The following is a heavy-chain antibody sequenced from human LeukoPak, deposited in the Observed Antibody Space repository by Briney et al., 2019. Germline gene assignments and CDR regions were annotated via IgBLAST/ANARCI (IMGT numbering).Heavy chain of an antibody. V-gene: IGHV3-21*01. Sequence: GGSLRLSCAASGFTFSSYSMNWVRQAPGKGLEWVSSISSSSSYIYYADSVKGRFTISRDNAKNSLYLQMNSLGAEDTAVYYCARDSSGSAAGTFDYWGQGTLVTVSS. CDR2: ISSSSSYI. CDR3: ARDSSGSAAGTFDY. D-gene: IGHD6-13*01. J-gene: IGHJ4*02. CDR1: GFTFSSYS.